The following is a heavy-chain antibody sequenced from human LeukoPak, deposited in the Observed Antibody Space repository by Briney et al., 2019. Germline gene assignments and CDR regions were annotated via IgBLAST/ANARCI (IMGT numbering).Heavy chain of an antibody. CDR1: GGSFSGYY. CDR2: INHSGST. Sequence: SETLSLTCAVYGGSFSGYYWSWIRQPPGKGLEWIGEINHSGSTNYNPSLKSRVTISVDTSKNQFSLKLSSATAADTAVYYCARHGDGIPLLWFGESPDYYYMDVWGKGTTVTISS. CDR3: ARHGDGIPLLWFGESPDYYYMDV. D-gene: IGHD3-10*01. V-gene: IGHV4-34*01. J-gene: IGHJ6*03.